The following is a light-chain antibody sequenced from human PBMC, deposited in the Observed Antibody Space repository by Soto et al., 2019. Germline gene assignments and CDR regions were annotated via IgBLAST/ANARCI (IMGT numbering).Light chain of an antibody. J-gene: IGLJ1*01. CDR1: SSDVGGSNY. V-gene: IGLV2-14*01. CDR2: EVS. Sequence: QSVLTQPASVSGSPGQSITISCTGTSSDVGGSNYVSWYQHHPGKAPKLMISEVSNRPSGVSNRFSGSKSGNTASLTISGLQAEDEADYYCCSHTSSSTYVFGAGTKLTVL. CDR3: CSHTSSSTYV.